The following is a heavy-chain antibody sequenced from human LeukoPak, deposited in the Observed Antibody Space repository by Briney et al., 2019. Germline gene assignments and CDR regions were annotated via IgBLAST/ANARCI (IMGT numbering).Heavy chain of an antibody. CDR3: ARDPSRPGYYYGSGSYNGFDY. V-gene: IGHV1-46*01. J-gene: IGHJ4*02. D-gene: IGHD3-10*01. CDR2: INPSGGST. Sequence: ASVKVSCKASGYTFTSYYMHWVRQAPGQGLEWMGIINPSGGSTSYAQKFQGRVTMTRDMSTSTVYMELSSLRSEDTAVYYCARDPSRPGYYYGSGSYNGFDYWGQGTLVTVSS. CDR1: GYTFTSYY.